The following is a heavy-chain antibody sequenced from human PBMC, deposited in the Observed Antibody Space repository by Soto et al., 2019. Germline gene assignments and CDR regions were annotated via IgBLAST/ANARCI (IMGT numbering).Heavy chain of an antibody. CDR3: TRPNDSGDYDWFFDL. V-gene: IGHV3-73*01. J-gene: IGHJ2*01. CDR2: VRTKVNNYAT. D-gene: IGHD4-17*01. Sequence: GGSLRLSCAASGFTFSDSALHWVRQAPGKGQEWAGRVRTKVNNYATLYSASVRGRFTISRDDSRNTAYLQMDSLKTEDTAIYYCTRPNDSGDYDWFFDLWGRGTLVTVSS. CDR1: GFTFSDSA.